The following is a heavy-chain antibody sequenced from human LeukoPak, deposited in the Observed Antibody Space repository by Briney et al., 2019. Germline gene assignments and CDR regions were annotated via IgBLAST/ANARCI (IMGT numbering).Heavy chain of an antibody. CDR3: ARDGYRSRWLHP. Sequence: PGGSLRLSCAASGFTFSSYWMSWVRLAPGKGLEWVANIKGDGSEKWYVDSVKGRFTISRDNAQNSVHLQMNSLRAEDTAVYYCARDGYRSRWLHPWGQGTLVTVTS. J-gene: IGHJ5*02. V-gene: IGHV3-7*01. CDR1: GFTFSSYW. D-gene: IGHD5-18*01. CDR2: IKGDGSEK.